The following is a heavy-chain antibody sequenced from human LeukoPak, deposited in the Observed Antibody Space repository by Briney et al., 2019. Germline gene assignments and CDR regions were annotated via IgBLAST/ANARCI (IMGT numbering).Heavy chain of an antibody. V-gene: IGHV4-39*07. CDR2: MDYSGST. D-gene: IGHD1-26*01. CDR3: ARLKTGATLGIDAFDI. J-gene: IGHJ3*02. Sequence: PSETLSLTCNVSGGSISRSSNYWGWIRQPPGKGLEWRGSMDYSGSTVYTPSLKSRVTISVDTSKNPFSLNLRSVTAADTAVYSCARLKTGATLGIDAFDIWGQGTMVPVSS. CDR1: GGSISRSSNY.